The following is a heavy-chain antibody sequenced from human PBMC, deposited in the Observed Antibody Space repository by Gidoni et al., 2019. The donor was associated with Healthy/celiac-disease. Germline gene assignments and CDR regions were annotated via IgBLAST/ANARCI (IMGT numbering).Heavy chain of an antibody. CDR2: IKQDGSEK. D-gene: IGHD6-13*01. Sequence: EVQLVVSGVGLVQPGGSLTLSCAASGFTFSSYWMSWVRQAPGKGLEWVANIKQDGSEKYYVDSVKGRFTISRDNAKNSLYLQMNSLRAEDTAVYYCARAYSSSWIDYWGQGTLVTVSS. V-gene: IGHV3-7*05. J-gene: IGHJ4*02. CDR1: GFTFSSYW. CDR3: ARAYSSSWIDY.